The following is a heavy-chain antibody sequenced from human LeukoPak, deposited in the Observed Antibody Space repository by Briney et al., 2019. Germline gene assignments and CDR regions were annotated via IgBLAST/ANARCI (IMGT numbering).Heavy chain of an antibody. CDR2: INQGGSDK. CDR1: GFTFRNHD. D-gene: IGHD1-14*01. Sequence: GGSLRLSCALSGFTFRNHDINWVRQAPGKGLEWVANINQGGSDKYYVDSVKGRFTISRDNANNLLYLQMNSLRGEDTAVYYCTRDRSRAEDDWGQGTLVTVSS. V-gene: IGHV3-7*01. CDR3: TRDRSRAEDD. J-gene: IGHJ4*02.